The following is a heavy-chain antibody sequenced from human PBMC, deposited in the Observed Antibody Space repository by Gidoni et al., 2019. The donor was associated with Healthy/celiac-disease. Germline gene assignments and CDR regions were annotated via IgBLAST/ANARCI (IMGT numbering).Heavy chain of an antibody. J-gene: IGHJ6*02. CDR2: INHSGST. CDR1: GGSLSGYY. Sequence: QVQLQQWGAGLLKPSETLSLTCAVYGGSLSGYYWSWIRQPPGKGLEWIGEINHSGSTNYNPSLKSRVTISVDTSKNQFSLKLSSVTAADTAVYYCARGQTIGGYYYYYGMDVWGQGTTVTVSS. CDR3: ARGQTIGGYYYYYGMDV. V-gene: IGHV4-34*01. D-gene: IGHD3-16*01.